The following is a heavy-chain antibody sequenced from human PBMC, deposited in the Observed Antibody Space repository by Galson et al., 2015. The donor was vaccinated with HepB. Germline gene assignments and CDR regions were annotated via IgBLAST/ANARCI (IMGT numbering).Heavy chain of an antibody. J-gene: IGHJ4*02. V-gene: IGHV3-23*01. Sequence: SLRLSCAASRFTFSDFAMNWVRQAPGKGLEWVSGISGSGLSTYSADSVKGRFTISRDNSKNTLYLQMNSLRAEDTAVYFCAKAFSSGYYFYFDFRGQGTLVTVSS. CDR2: ISGSGLST. D-gene: IGHD3-22*01. CDR1: RFTFSDFA. CDR3: AKAFSSGYYFYFDF.